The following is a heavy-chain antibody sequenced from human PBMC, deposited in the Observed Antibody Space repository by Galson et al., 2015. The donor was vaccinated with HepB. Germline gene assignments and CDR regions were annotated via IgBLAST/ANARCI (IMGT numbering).Heavy chain of an antibody. CDR3: AKDGGALQDHFDY. V-gene: IGHV3-9*01. CDR1: GFTFDDYA. J-gene: IGHJ4*02. CDR2: ISWNSGSI. D-gene: IGHD4-11*01. Sequence: SLRLSCAASGFTFDDYAMHWVRQAPGKGLEWVSGISWNSGSIGYADSVKGRFTISRDNAKNSLYLQMNSLRAEDTALYYCAKDGGALQDHFDYWGQGTLVTVSS.